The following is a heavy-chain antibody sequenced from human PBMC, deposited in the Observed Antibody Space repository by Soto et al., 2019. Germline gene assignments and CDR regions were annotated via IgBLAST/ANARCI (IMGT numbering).Heavy chain of an antibody. CDR1: GFTFSNAW. CDR2: IKSKPAGGTI. V-gene: IGHV3-15*07. D-gene: IGHD1-1*01. CDR3: VTGGYFLDY. Sequence: GGSMRLSCAGSGFTFSNAWMNWVRQAPGKGLEWVGRIKSKPAGGTIDYAAPVQGRFTISRDDGKNMVYLQMNGLKTEDTAVYYCVTGGYFLDYWGQGTPVTVSS. J-gene: IGHJ4*02.